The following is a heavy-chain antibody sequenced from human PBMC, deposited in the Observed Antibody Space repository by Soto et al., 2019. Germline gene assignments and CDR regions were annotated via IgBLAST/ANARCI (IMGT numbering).Heavy chain of an antibody. Sequence: TLSLTCTVSGGSISSGGYYGSWIRQHPGKGLEWTGYIYYSGSTYYNPSLKSRVTISVDTSKNQFSLKLSSVTAADTAVYYCARGTHTIAAAGPSFDYWGQGTLVTVSS. J-gene: IGHJ4*02. V-gene: IGHV4-31*03. CDR3: ARGTHTIAAAGPSFDY. CDR2: IYYSGST. D-gene: IGHD6-13*01. CDR1: GGSISSGGYY.